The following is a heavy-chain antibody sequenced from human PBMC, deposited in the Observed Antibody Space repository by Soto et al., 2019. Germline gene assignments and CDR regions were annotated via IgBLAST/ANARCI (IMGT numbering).Heavy chain of an antibody. Sequence: HPGGSLRLSCAASGFTFSSYAMTWVRQAPEKGLDWVSTISGSGGSTYYADSVKGRFTISRDNSKNIVFLQMNTLRAEDMAVYFCAKEGTWNGRRYIDVWGKGTTVTVSS. CDR3: AKEGTWNGRRYIDV. V-gene: IGHV3-23*01. CDR1: GFTFSSYA. CDR2: ISGSGGST. J-gene: IGHJ6*03. D-gene: IGHD1-1*01.